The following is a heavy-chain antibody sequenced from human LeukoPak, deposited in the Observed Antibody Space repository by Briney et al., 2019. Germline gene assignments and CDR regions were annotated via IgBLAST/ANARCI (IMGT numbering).Heavy chain of an antibody. D-gene: IGHD1-1*01. J-gene: IGHJ5*02. CDR1: GFTFSSYS. CDR3: VKRPGGTPTGWFDP. Sequence: GGSLRLSCAASGFTFSSYSMNWVRQAPGKGLEWVSSISSSSSYIYYADSVKGRFTISRDNAKNSLYLQMNSLRAEDTAVYYCVKRPGGTPTGWFDPWGQGTLVTVSS. V-gene: IGHV3-21*04. CDR2: ISSSSSYI.